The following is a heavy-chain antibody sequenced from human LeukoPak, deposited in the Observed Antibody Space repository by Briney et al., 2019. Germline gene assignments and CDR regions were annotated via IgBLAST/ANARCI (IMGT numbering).Heavy chain of an antibody. V-gene: IGHV3-74*01. CDR2: IKSDGSAT. Sequence: PGGSLRLSCAASGFTFRTYWMHWVRQAPGKGLVWVSHIKSDGSATTYADSVKGRFTISRDNAKNTLYLGMSSLRAEDTALYYCAREYGDYSSYFDLWGRGTLVTVSS. CDR3: AREYGDYSSYFDL. CDR1: GFTFRTYW. D-gene: IGHD4-17*01. J-gene: IGHJ2*01.